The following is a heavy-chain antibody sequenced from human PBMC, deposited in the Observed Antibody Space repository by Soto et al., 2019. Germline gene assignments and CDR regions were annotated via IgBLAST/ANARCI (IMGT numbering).Heavy chain of an antibody. J-gene: IGHJ4*02. CDR2: ISGSGGST. CDR1: GFTFSSYA. D-gene: IGHD5-18*01. V-gene: IGHV3-23*01. CDR3: AKDPFRGYSYGTDY. Sequence: EVQLLESGGGLVQPGGSLRLSCAASGFTFSSYAMSWVRQAPGKGLEWVSAISGSGGSTYYADSVKGRFTISRDNSKSTLYLQMNSLRAEDTAVYYCAKDPFRGYSYGTDYWGQGTLVTVSS.